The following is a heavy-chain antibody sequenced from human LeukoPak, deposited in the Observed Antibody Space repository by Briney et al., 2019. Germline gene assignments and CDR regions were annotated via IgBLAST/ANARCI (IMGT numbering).Heavy chain of an antibody. CDR2: IKSNTDGGTT. CDR3: SAITRTAAGGSSIDY. CDR1: GFTFNNAW. V-gene: IGHV3-15*01. Sequence: GGSLRLSCAASGFTFNNAWMNWVRQAPGKGLEWVGRIKSNTDGGTTDYAAPVKGRFTISRDDSKNTLYLQMNSLKTEDTAVYYCSAITRTAAGGSSIDYWGQGTLVTVSS. D-gene: IGHD6-13*01. J-gene: IGHJ4*02.